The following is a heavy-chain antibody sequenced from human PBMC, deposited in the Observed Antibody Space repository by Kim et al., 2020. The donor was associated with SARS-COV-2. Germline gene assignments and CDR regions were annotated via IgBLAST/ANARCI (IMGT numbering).Heavy chain of an antibody. Sequence: SETLSLTCAVYGGSFSGYYWSWIRQPPGKGLEWIGEINHSGSTNYNPSLKSRVTISVDTSKNQFSLKLSSVTAADTAVYYCARAHAGVSAVAGGRWGMDVWGQGTTVTVSS. CDR1: GGSFSGYY. V-gene: IGHV4-34*01. D-gene: IGHD6-19*01. J-gene: IGHJ6*02. CDR2: INHSGST. CDR3: ARAHAGVSAVAGGRWGMDV.